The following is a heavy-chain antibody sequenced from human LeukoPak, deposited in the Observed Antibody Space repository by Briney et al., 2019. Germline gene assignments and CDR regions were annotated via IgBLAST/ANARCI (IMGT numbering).Heavy chain of an antibody. CDR3: AKAGVLYDILTGYFDY. V-gene: IGHV3-23*01. CDR2: ISGSGGST. J-gene: IGHJ4*02. D-gene: IGHD3-9*01. Sequence: GGSLRLSCAASGFTFSSYAMSWVRQAPGKGLEWVSAISGSGGSTYYADSVKGRFTISRDNSKNTLCLQMNSLRAEDTAVYYCAKAGVLYDILTGYFDYWGQGTLVTVSS. CDR1: GFTFSSYA.